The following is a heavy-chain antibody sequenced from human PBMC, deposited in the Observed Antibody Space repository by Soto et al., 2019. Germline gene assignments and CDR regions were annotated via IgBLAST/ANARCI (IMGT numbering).Heavy chain of an antibody. CDR3: VREAHDSAPYGMDV. Sequence: EVQLVESGGGLVQPGGSLRLSCAXSGXTFSSDWMSWVRQGPGKGLEWVASIKQDGSERCFVDSVRGRFTFSRDNAKNSLYLQMNSLGVEDTAVYYCVREAHDSAPYGMDVWGQGTTVTVSS. D-gene: IGHD3-22*01. CDR2: IKQDGSER. CDR1: GXTFSSDW. V-gene: IGHV3-7*05. J-gene: IGHJ6*02.